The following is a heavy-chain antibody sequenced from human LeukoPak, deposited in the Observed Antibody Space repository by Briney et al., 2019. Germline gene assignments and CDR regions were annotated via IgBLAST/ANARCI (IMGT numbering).Heavy chain of an antibody. J-gene: IGHJ4*02. CDR1: GGSISSNIYY. Sequence: SETLSLPCTVSGGSISSNIYYWGWIRQPPGKGLEWIGRIYYTGNTYYNPSLKSRVTISVDTSKNQFSLNLSSVTAADTAVYYCASRIAAAGLDWSQGTLVTVSS. CDR3: ASRIAAAGLD. CDR2: IYYTGNT. D-gene: IGHD6-13*01. V-gene: IGHV4-39*01.